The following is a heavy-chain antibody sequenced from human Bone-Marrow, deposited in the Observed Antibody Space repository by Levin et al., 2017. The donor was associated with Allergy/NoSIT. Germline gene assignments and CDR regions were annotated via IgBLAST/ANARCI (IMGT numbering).Heavy chain of an antibody. D-gene: IGHD2-2*01. J-gene: IGHJ6*03. CDR2: ISYDGSNK. Sequence: GGSLRLSCAASGFTFSTYGMYWVRQAPGKGLEWVAVISYDGSNKYYADSVKGRFTVSRDRSKNTLFLEMNSLRAEDTAVYYCAKEASAYCSSATCYYYSYMDVWGKGTSVIVSS. CDR3: AKEASAYCSSATCYYYSYMDV. CDR1: GFTFSTYG. V-gene: IGHV3-30*18.